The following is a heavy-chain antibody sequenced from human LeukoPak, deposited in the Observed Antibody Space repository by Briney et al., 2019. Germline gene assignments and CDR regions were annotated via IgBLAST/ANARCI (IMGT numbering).Heavy chain of an antibody. J-gene: IGHJ6*02. CDR1: GFTFSDYD. D-gene: IGHD3-9*01. CDR2: ISYDGSNK. CDR3: AKDLRYFEAHYYYGMDV. V-gene: IGHV3-30*18. Sequence: GGSLRLSCAASGFTFSDYDMHWVRQAPGKGLEWVAVISYDGSNKYYADSVKGRFTISRDNSKNTLYLQMNSLRADDTAVYYCAKDLRYFEAHYYYGMDVWGQGTTVTVSS.